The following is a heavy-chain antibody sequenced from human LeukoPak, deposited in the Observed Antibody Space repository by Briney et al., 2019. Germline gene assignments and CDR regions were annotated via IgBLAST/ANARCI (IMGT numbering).Heavy chain of an antibody. D-gene: IGHD6-13*01. Sequence: ASVKVSCKASGYSFNSYGISWVRQAPGQGLVWMGWISAYDGDTNYAQSLQGRVTMTTDTSTTTAYMELTGLRSDDTAVYYCARGLYSSSWYFDYWGQGTLVTVSS. CDR2: ISAYDGDT. J-gene: IGHJ4*02. CDR1: GYSFNSYG. CDR3: ARGLYSSSWYFDY. V-gene: IGHV1-18*01.